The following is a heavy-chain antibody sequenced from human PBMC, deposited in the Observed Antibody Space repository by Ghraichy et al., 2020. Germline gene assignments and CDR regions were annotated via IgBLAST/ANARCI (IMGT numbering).Heavy chain of an antibody. D-gene: IGHD1-14*01. Sequence: ASVKVSCKASGYTFASFDMNWVRQATGQGLEWMGRMNPNSGKTDFAQKIQGRVSMTRDTSISTAYMELSSLRSEDTAIYYCARGVYGGIQDSWGQGTLVTVSS. V-gene: IGHV1-8*01. J-gene: IGHJ4*02. CDR3: ARGVYGGIQDS. CDR1: GYTFASFD. CDR2: MNPNSGKT.